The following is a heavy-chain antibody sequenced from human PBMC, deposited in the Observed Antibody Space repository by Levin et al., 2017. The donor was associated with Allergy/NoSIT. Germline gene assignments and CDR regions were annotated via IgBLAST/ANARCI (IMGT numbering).Heavy chain of an antibody. V-gene: IGHV3-11*05. CDR3: ARDPGRRIAAAGTPVY. D-gene: IGHD6-13*01. CDR2: ISSSSSYT. CDR1: GFTFSDYY. J-gene: IGHJ4*02. Sequence: GESLKISCAASGFTFSDYYMSWIRQAPGKGLEWVSYISSSSSYTNYADSVKGRFTISRDNAKNSLYLQMNSLRAEDTAVYYCARDPGRRIAAAGTPVYWGQGTLVTVSS.